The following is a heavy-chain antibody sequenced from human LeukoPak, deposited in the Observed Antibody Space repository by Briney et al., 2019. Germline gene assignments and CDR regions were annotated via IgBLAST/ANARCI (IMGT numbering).Heavy chain of an antibody. D-gene: IGHD5/OR15-5a*01. CDR1: GFTFSNYG. Sequence: GGSLRLSCAASGFTFSNYGMHWVRQAPGKGLEWVAFIRYDGSNKYYADSVKGRFTISRDNSKSTLYLQMNSLRAEDTAVYYCAQDLRLGWYFDYWGQGTLVTVSS. CDR3: AQDLRLGWYFDY. CDR2: IRYDGSNK. V-gene: IGHV3-30*02. J-gene: IGHJ4*02.